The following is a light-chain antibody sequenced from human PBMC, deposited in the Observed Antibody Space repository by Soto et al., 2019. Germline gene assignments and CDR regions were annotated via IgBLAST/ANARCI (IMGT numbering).Light chain of an antibody. V-gene: IGKV3-20*01. Sequence: EIVLTQSPVTLSLSPGERATLSCRASQSVSSSYLAWYQQKPGQAPRLLIYDASSRATGIPDRFSGGGSGTDFTLTISRREPADFAVYYCQQFSSYPLTFGGGTKVDIK. J-gene: IGKJ4*01. CDR2: DAS. CDR3: QQFSSYPLT. CDR1: QSVSSSY.